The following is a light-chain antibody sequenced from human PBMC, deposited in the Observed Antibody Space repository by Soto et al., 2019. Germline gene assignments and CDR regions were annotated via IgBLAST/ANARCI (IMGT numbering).Light chain of an antibody. V-gene: IGKV3-20*01. Sequence: EIVLTQSPGTLSLSPGERATLSCRASQSVSRSYVAWYQQKPGQAPRLLIYGASGRATGIPDRFSGSGSGTDFTLTISRLEPEDFAVYYCQQYGSSPFTFGPGTKVDI. CDR3: QQYGSSPFT. J-gene: IGKJ3*01. CDR2: GAS. CDR1: QSVSRSY.